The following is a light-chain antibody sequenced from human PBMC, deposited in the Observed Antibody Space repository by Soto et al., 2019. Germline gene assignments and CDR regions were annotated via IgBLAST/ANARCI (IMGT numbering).Light chain of an antibody. V-gene: IGKV3-11*01. Sequence: EIVLTQSPATLSLSPGERATLSCRASQSVSSYVAWYQQKPGQAPRLLIYDASNRATGIPARFSGSGYGTDFTLTISSLEPEDFAVYYCQQRSNWPPITFGKGTRLEIK. CDR3: QQRSNWPPIT. CDR1: QSVSSY. CDR2: DAS. J-gene: IGKJ5*01.